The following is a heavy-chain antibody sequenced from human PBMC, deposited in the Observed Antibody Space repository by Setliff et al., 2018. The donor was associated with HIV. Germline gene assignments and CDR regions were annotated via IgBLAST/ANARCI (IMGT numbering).Heavy chain of an antibody. Sequence: SETLSLTCTVSGGSLSSSNYYCGWIRQPPGKGLEWIGSTYYSGNTYYNPSLKSRVTISGDTSKKQFSLKLRAVTAADSAVYYCARQGRPGDFDSWGQGTLVTVSS. CDR3: ARQGRPGDFDS. CDR2: TYYSGNT. V-gene: IGHV4-39*01. CDR1: GGSLSSSNYY. D-gene: IGHD7-27*01. J-gene: IGHJ4*02.